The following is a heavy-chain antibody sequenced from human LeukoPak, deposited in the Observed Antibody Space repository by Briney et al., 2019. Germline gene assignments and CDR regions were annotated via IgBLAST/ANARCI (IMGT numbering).Heavy chain of an antibody. D-gene: IGHD5-24*01. J-gene: IGHJ3*02. CDR3: AKDRSSITDAFDI. V-gene: IGHV3-9*03. CDR1: GFTFDDYA. CDR2: IRWNSGSI. Sequence: GGSLRLSCAASGFTFDDYAMHWVRRAPGKGLEWVSGIRWNSGSIGYADSVKGRFTISRDNAKNSLYLQMNSLRAEDMALYYCAKDRSSITDAFDIWGQGTMVTVSS.